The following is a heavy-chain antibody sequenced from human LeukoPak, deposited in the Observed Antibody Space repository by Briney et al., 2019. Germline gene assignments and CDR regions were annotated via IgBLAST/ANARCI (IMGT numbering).Heavy chain of an antibody. CDR1: GFSFSRNG. D-gene: IGHD1-14*01. CDR2: IKEDGTEP. Sequence: GGSLRPSWEPSGFSFSRNGRSWVRRAPGKGRGWVPNIKEDGTEPYYLDSVKGRSTTSRDNAKNSLYLQMNSLRAEDTAEYYCAKEGRSLKTNWGQGTLVTVSS. V-gene: IGHV3-7*03. CDR3: AKEGRSLKTN. J-gene: IGHJ4*02.